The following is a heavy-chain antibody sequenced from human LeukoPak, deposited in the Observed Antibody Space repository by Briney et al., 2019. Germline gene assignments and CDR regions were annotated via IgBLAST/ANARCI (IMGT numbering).Heavy chain of an antibody. CDR2: ISWNSGSI. J-gene: IGHJ3*02. V-gene: IGHV3-9*03. CDR3: AKASGYYYDAFDI. Sequence: PGRSLRLSCAASGFTFDDYAMHWVRQAPGKGLEWVSGISWNSGSIGYADSAKGRFTISRDNAKNSLYLQMNSLRAEDMALYYCAKASGYYYDAFDIWGQGTMVTVSS. CDR1: GFTFDDYA. D-gene: IGHD3-22*01.